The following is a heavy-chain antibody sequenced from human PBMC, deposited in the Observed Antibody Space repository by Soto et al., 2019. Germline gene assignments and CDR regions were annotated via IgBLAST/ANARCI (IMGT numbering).Heavy chain of an antibody. CDR3: ARDLIQVVTPGAGAFDI. CDR2: MNPNSGNA. D-gene: IGHD2-21*02. J-gene: IGHJ3*02. V-gene: IGHV1-8*01. Sequence: QVQLVQSGAEVKKPGASVKVSCKASGYTFTSYDINWVRQATGQGLEWMGWMNPNSGNAGYAQKFQGRVTMTRNTSISTAYMELSSLRYENTAVYYCARDLIQVVTPGAGAFDIWGQGTMVTVSS. CDR1: GYTFTSYD.